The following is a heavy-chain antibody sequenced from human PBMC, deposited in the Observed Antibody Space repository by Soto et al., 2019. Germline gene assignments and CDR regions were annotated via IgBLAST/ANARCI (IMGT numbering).Heavy chain of an antibody. V-gene: IGHV3-7*01. CDR2: IKEDGSEQ. D-gene: IGHD3-3*01. Sequence: GGSLRLSCAASGFTFSTSWMTWVRQAPGKGLEWVANIKEDGSEQYYGDSVKGRFTVSRDNAKKLLYLQMNSLRAEDAAVYHCAKRFATLNYFDFCGPGTLVTVSS. CDR3: AKRFATLNYFDF. CDR1: GFTFSTSW. J-gene: IGHJ4*02.